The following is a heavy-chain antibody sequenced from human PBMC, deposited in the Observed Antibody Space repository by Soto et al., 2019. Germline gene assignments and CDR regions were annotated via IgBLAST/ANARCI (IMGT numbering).Heavy chain of an antibody. Sequence: SXKVSFKASGYTXTGYYIDLVRQAPGQGLEWMGWIKLISGGTNYAQKFQGRVTMTSDTSIATVYMDLSRLKSHYTAVYYCARNYYDSSDRDYLDYWGQGTLGTVS. CDR3: ARNYYDSSDRDYLDY. V-gene: IGHV1-2*02. J-gene: IGHJ4*02. CDR2: IKLISGGT. D-gene: IGHD3-22*01. CDR1: GYTXTGYY.